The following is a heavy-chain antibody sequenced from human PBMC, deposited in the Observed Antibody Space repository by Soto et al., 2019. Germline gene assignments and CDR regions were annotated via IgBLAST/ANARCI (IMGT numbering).Heavy chain of an antibody. CDR2: ISAYNGNT. V-gene: IGHV1-18*01. Sequence: GASVEVSCKASGYTFTSHGISWVRQAPGQGLEWMGWISAYNGNTNYAQKLQGRVTMTTDTSTSTAYMELRSLRSDDTAVYYCARHRPDSNWNYYYHGMDVWGQGPTVTVSS. D-gene: IGHD1-1*01. CDR1: GYTFTSHG. CDR3: ARHRPDSNWNYYYHGMDV. J-gene: IGHJ6*02.